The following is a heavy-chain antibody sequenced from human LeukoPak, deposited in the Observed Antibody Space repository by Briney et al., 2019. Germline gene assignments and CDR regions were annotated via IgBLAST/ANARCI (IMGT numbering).Heavy chain of an antibody. V-gene: IGHV1-69*05. D-gene: IGHD3-22*01. CDR1: GGTFSSYA. CDR2: IIPIFGTA. Sequence: SVKVSCKASGGTFSSYAISWVRQAPGQGLEWMGGIIPIFGTANYAQKYQGRVTITTDESTSTAYMELSSLRSEDTAVYYCARAGAYYDSSGSPSWYYYYMDVWGKGTTVTVSS. CDR3: ARAGAYYDSSGSPSWYYYYMDV. J-gene: IGHJ6*03.